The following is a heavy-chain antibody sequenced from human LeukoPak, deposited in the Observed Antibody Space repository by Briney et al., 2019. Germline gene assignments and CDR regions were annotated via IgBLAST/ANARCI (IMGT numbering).Heavy chain of an antibody. V-gene: IGHV3-7*03. CDR2: IKKDGSGI. Sequence: GGSLRLSCAVSGFHLSNSRMYSVRQAPGKGLEGVDNIKKDGSGISYVESVKGRFNISRDNSRNSLYLQMNSLKVEDTAVYFCAGGNAMDVWGKGTAVTVYS. CDR3: AGGNAMDV. CDR1: GFHLSNSR. J-gene: IGHJ6*04.